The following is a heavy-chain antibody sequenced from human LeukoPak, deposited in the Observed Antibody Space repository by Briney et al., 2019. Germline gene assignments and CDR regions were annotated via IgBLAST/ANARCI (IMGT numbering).Heavy chain of an antibody. J-gene: IGHJ6*02. CDR2: ISSNSSYI. D-gene: IGHD6-13*01. V-gene: IGHV3-21*01. CDR3: ARSYSSSHYYYYGMDV. CDR1: GFTFSSYS. Sequence: GGSLRLSCAASGFTFSSYSMNWVRQAPGKGLEWVSSISSNSSYIYYADSVKGRFTISRDNAKNSLYLQMNSLRAEDTAVYYCARSYSSSHYYYYGMDVWGQGTTVTVSS.